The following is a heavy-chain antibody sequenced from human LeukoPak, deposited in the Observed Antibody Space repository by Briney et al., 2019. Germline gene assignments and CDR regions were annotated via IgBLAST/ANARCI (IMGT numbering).Heavy chain of an antibody. CDR3: ARGTYQLLPTGYFDL. V-gene: IGHV1-69*05. Sequence: SVKVSCKASGYTFTSYYMHWVRQAPGQGLEWMGGIIPIFGTANYAQKFQGRVTITTDESTSTAYMELSSLRSEDTAVYYCARGTYQLLPTGYFDLWGRGTLVTVSS. CDR1: GYTFTSYY. D-gene: IGHD2-2*01. CDR2: IIPIFGTA. J-gene: IGHJ2*01.